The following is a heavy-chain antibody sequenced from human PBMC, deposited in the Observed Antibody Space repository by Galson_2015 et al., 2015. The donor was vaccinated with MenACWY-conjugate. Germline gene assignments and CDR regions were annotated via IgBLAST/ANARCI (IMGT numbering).Heavy chain of an antibody. CDR2: ISGSGGST. J-gene: IGHJ6*02. Sequence: SLRLSCAASAFTFSSFAMNWVRQAPGKGLEWVSAISGSGGSTHYPDSVKGRFTISRDNFKNTVDLEMNSLRAEDTAVYYCAKVRVGELLWLSRGSMDVWGQGTTVTVSS. CDR3: AKVRVGELLWLSRGSMDV. CDR1: AFTFSSFA. V-gene: IGHV3-23*01. D-gene: IGHD3-10*01.